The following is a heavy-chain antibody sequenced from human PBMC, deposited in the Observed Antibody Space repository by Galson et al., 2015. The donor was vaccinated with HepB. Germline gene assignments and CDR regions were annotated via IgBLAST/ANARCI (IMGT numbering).Heavy chain of an antibody. D-gene: IGHD3-10*01. CDR1: GGTFSSYA. CDR2: INPSGGST. J-gene: IGHJ4*02. Sequence: SVKVSCKASGGTFSSYAISWVRQAPGQGLEWMGIINPSGGSTSYAQKFQGRVTMTRDTSTSTVYMELSSLRSEDTAVYYCARDQAVRGVNLDYWGQGTLVTVSS. V-gene: IGHV1-46*01. CDR3: ARDQAVRGVNLDY.